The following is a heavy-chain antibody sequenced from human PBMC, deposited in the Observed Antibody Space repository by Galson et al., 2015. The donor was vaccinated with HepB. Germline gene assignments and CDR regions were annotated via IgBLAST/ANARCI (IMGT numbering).Heavy chain of an antibody. CDR1: GFTFDDYA. Sequence: SLRLSCAASGFTFDDYAMHWVRQVPGKGLEWVSGISWNSVSITYADSVKGRFTISRDNAKNSLYLQMNSLRAEDTALYYCAKDLGTTGIYVGFDYWGQGTLVSVSS. CDR2: ISWNSVSI. CDR3: AKDLGTTGIYVGFDY. V-gene: IGHV3-9*01. J-gene: IGHJ4*02. D-gene: IGHD1-1*01.